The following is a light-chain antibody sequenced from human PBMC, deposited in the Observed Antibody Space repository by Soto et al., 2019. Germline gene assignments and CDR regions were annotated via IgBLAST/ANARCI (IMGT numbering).Light chain of an antibody. CDR1: QRVSSNY. Sequence: EIVLTQSPGTLSLSPGERATLSCRASQRVSSNYLAWYQQKPGQAPRLLIYGASSRATGIPDRFSGSGSGTDFTLTISSLEPEDFAVYYCQQYGSSPRTFGQGTRLEIK. V-gene: IGKV3-20*01. CDR2: GAS. CDR3: QQYGSSPRT. J-gene: IGKJ5*01.